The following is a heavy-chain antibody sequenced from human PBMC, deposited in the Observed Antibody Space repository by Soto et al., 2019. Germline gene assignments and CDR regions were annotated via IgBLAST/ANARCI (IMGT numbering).Heavy chain of an antibody. D-gene: IGHD5-18*01. V-gene: IGHV3-33*01. CDR3: ARELTVDTAIFFDY. J-gene: IGHJ4*02. CDR1: GFTFSSYG. CDR2: IWYDGSNK. Sequence: GGSLRLSCAASGFTFSSYGMHWVRQAPGKGLEWVAVIWYDGSNKYYADSVKGRFTISRDNSKNTLYLQMNSLRAEDTAVYYCARELTVDTAIFFDYWGQGTLVTVSS.